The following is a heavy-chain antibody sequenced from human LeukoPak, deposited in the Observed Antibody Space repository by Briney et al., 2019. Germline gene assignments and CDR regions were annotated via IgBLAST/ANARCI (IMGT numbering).Heavy chain of an antibody. J-gene: IGHJ4*02. CDR3: ARGGSSGFYNHFDS. V-gene: IGHV3-23*01. CDR1: ALTFSSYA. CDR2: ISGSGGTT. D-gene: IGHD3-22*01. Sequence: GGSLRLSCATSALTFSSYAMSWVRQAPGKGLGWVSTISGSGGTTYYADSVKGRVTISRDNSKNTLYLQMKSLRAEDTAVYYCARGGSSGFYNHFDSWGQGTLVTVSS.